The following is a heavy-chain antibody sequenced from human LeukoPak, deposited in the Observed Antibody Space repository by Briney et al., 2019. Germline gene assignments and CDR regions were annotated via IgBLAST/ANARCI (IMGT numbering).Heavy chain of an antibody. CDR3: AEIGITMIGGV. J-gene: IGHJ6*04. CDR1: GFTFSSYW. CDR2: IKQDGSEK. Sequence: GGSLRLSCAASGFTFSSYWMSWVRQAPGKGLEWVANIKQDGSEKYYADSVKGRFTISRDNAKNSLYLQMNSLRAEDTAVYYCAEIGITMIGGVWGKGTTVTISS. D-gene: IGHD3-10*02. V-gene: IGHV3-7*01.